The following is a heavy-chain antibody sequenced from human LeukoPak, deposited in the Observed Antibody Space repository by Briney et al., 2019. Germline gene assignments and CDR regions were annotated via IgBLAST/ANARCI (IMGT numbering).Heavy chain of an antibody. Sequence: GGSLRLSCTASGFIFGDYAMSWFRQAPGKGLEWVAVISYDGSNKYYADSVKGRFTISRDNSKNTLYLQMNSLRAEDTAVYYCAKSDATYYCDSSGFDYWGQGTLVTVSS. CDR2: ISYDGSNK. V-gene: IGHV3-30*18. CDR1: GFIFGDYA. CDR3: AKSDATYYCDSSGFDY. D-gene: IGHD3-22*01. J-gene: IGHJ4*02.